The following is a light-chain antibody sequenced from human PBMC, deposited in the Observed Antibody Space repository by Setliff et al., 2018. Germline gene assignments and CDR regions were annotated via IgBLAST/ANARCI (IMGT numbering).Light chain of an antibody. CDR3: LSYTNSDTVV. CDR1: SRDVGGFNF. CDR2: EVS. J-gene: IGLJ1*01. V-gene: IGLV2-8*01. Sequence: QSVLTQPPSASGSPGQSVAISCTGTSRDVGGFNFVSWYQQHPGKAPKLIIYEVSKRPSGVPDRFSGSKSGNTASLTVSGLQAEDEADYYCLSYTNSDTVVFGTGTKVT.